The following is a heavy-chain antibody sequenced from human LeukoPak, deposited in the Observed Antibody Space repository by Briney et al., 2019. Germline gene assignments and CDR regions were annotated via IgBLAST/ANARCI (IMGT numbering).Heavy chain of an antibody. CDR1: GFTFSSYG. CDR3: ARDKYSLGHKYFDY. CDR2: IWYGGSNK. D-gene: IGHD1-26*01. J-gene: IGHJ4*02. Sequence: PGRSLRLSCAASGFTFSSYGMHWVRQAPGKGLEWVAVIWYGGSNKYYADSVKGRFTISRDNSKNTLYLQMNSLRAEDTAVYYCARDKYSLGHKYFDYWGQGTLVTVSS. V-gene: IGHV3-33*08.